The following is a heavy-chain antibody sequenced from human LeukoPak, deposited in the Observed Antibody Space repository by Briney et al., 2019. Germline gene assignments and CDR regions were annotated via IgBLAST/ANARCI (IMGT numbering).Heavy chain of an antibody. CDR1: GFTFSNYW. CDR2: INSDGSNT. J-gene: IGHJ6*03. CDR3: AKDYGRAAATFYYYMDV. D-gene: IGHD6-13*01. Sequence: GGSLRLSCAASGFTFSNYWMRWVRQAPGKGLVWVSRINSDGSNTNYADSVKGRFTISRDNSKNTLYLQMNSLRAEDTAVYYCAKDYGRAAATFYYYMDVWGKGTTVTISS. V-gene: IGHV3-74*01.